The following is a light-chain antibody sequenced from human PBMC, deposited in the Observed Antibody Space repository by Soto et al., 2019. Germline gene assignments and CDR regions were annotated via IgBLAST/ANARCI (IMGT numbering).Light chain of an antibody. CDR2: GAS. CDR1: QSVSNNY. Sequence: EIVLTQSPGTLSLSPGERATLSCRASQSVSNNYLAWYQQKPGQARRLLIYGASNRATGIPDRFSGSGSGTDFTLTPSSLVPEDVAVYYCQQYGSSRTFGQGTKVDIK. V-gene: IGKV3-20*01. J-gene: IGKJ1*01. CDR3: QQYGSSRT.